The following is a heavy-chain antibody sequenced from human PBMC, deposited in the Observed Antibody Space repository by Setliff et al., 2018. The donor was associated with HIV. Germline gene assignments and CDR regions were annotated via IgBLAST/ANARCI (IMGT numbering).Heavy chain of an antibody. J-gene: IGHJ4*02. V-gene: IGHV1-18*01. CDR1: GYAFTSYG. CDR2: ISPHIGDT. Sequence: PSVKVSCKASGYAFTSYGISWVRQAPGQGLEWMGWISPHIGDTNYAHNFQGRVTMTTDTTTNTAYLEVRSLRSDDTAVYYCARRPDGSGSYYYLEYWGQGTLVTVS. CDR3: ARRPDGSGSYYYLEY. D-gene: IGHD3-22*01.